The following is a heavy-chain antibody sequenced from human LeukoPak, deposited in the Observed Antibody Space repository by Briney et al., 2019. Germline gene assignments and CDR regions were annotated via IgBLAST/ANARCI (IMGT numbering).Heavy chain of an antibody. CDR3: ARADYYDSSSYNDY. V-gene: IGHV3-53*01. CDR1: GFTVSSNY. J-gene: IGHJ4*01. D-gene: IGHD3-22*01. Sequence: GEAMRLSCAASGFTVSSNYMSWVRQAPGKGLEWVSVIYSGGNTYYADSVKGRFTISRDNSKNTLDLQMTSLRAEDTAVYYCARADYYDSSSYNDYWGHGTLVTGSS. CDR2: IYSGGNT.